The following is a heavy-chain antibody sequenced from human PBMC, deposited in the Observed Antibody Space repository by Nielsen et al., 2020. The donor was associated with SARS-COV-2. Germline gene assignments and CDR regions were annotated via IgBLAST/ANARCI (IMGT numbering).Heavy chain of an antibody. CDR3: ARAVGDDYVWGSYHPPRVDR. J-gene: IGHJ5*02. CDR1: GYTFTTYG. CDR2: ISRNNGKT. Sequence: ASVKVSCKASGYTFTTYGIGWVRQASGQGLEWMGWISRNNGKTQYAQKFQGRVTMTTDTSTTTAYMELRSLRSDDTAVYYCARAVGDDYVWGSYHPPRVDRWGQGTLVTVPS. D-gene: IGHD3-16*02. V-gene: IGHV1-18*04.